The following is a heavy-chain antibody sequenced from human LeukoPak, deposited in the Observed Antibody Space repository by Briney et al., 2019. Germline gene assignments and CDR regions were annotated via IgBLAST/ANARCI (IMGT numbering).Heavy chain of an antibody. CDR2: IYYSGST. J-gene: IGHJ4*02. CDR1: GGSISSYY. CDR3: ASLYYYGSGSYYPFDY. V-gene: IGHV4-59*01. D-gene: IGHD3-10*01. Sequence: SETLSLTCTVSGGSISSYYWSWIRQPPGKGLEWIGYIYYSGSTNYNPSLKSRVTISVDTSKNQFSLKLSSVTAADTAVYYCASLYYYGSGSYYPFDYWGQGTLVTVSS.